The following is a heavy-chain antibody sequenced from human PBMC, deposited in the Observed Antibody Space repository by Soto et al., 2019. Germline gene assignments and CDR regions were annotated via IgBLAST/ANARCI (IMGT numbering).Heavy chain of an antibody. D-gene: IGHD6-6*01. CDR3: ARLPIAARLSWFDH. Sequence: SETLSLTCAVSGGSISSSNWWSWVRQPPGKGLEWIGEIYHSGSTNYNPSLESRVTISVDKSKNQFSLKLSSVTAADTAVYYCARLPIAARLSWFDHWGQGTLVTVSS. V-gene: IGHV4-4*02. J-gene: IGHJ5*02. CDR2: IYHSGST. CDR1: GGSISSSNW.